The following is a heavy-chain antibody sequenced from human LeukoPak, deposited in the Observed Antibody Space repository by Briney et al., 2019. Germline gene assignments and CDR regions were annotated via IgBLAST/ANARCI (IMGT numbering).Heavy chain of an antibody. CDR2: IYWDDDK. J-gene: IGHJ4*02. V-gene: IGHV2-5*02. CDR1: GFSLSTRGVG. D-gene: IGHD4-23*01. CDR3: AHSPTVALGKFPFDY. Sequence: SGPTLVKPTQTLTLTCTFSGFSLSTRGVGVGWIRQPPGKALEWLALIYWDDDKRYSPSLKSRLTITKDTSKNQVVLTMTNMDPVDTATYYCAHSPTVALGKFPFDYWGQGTLVTVSS.